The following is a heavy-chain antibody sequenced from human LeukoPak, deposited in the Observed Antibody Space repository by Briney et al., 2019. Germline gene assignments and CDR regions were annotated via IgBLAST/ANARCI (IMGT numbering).Heavy chain of an antibody. CDR1: GDSITRSIHY. D-gene: IGHD3-10*01. CDR2: MHSSGST. J-gene: IGHJ4*02. Sequence: SETLSLTCTVSGDSITRSIHYWAWIRQPPGKELQWIGNMHSSGSTYHNPSLKSRVTISADTSKNQFSLRLTSVTATDTAVYYCARTVYGLGSPAVYYFDFWGQGTLIAVSS. CDR3: ARTVYGLGSPAVYYFDF. V-gene: IGHV4-39*01.